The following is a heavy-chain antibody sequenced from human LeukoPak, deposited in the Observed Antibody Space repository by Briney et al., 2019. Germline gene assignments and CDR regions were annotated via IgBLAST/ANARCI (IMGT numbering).Heavy chain of an antibody. CDR1: GYSISSGYY. V-gene: IGHV4-38-2*01. D-gene: IGHD6-19*01. CDR2: IYHSGST. J-gene: IGHJ4*02. Sequence: SETLSLTCAVSGYSISSGYYWGWVRQPPGKGLEWIGSIYHSGSTYYNPSLKSRVTISVDTSKNQFSLKLSSVTAADTAVYYCARLAYAVAQYYFDYWGQGTLVTVSS. CDR3: ARLAYAVAQYYFDY.